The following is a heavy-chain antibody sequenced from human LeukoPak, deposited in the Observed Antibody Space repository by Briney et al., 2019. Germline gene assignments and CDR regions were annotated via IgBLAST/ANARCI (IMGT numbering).Heavy chain of an antibody. J-gene: IGHJ4*02. D-gene: IGHD6-25*01. V-gene: IGHV1-18*01. CDR1: GYSFSYFG. CDR2: ISGYNGNT. Sequence: ASVKVSCKASGYSFSYFGINWVRQAPGQGLEWMGWISGYNGNTNYAQKSEGRLTLTTDTATSTVYMELRNLRSDDTAVYYCARGLDAAAGLANFDYWGQGTLVTVSS. CDR3: ARGLDAAAGLANFDY.